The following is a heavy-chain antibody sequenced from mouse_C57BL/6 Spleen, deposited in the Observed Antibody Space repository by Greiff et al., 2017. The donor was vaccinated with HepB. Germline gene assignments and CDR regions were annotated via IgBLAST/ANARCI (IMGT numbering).Heavy chain of an antibody. D-gene: IGHD1-1*01. V-gene: IGHV1-69*01. CDR1: GYTFTSYW. CDR3: ARRQGFITTVVATDYFDY. CDR2: IDPSDSYT. J-gene: IGHJ2*01. Sequence: QVQLQQPGAELVMPGASVKLSCKASGYTFTSYWMHWVKQRPGQGLEWIGEIDPSDSYTNYNQKFKGKSTLTVDKSSSTAYMQLSSLTSEDSAVYYCARRQGFITTVVATDYFDYWGQGTTLTVSS.